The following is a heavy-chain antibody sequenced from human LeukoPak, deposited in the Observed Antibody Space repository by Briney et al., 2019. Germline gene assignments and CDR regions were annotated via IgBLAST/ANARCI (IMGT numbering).Heavy chain of an antibody. CDR1: GYTFTGYY. J-gene: IGHJ4*02. D-gene: IGHD5-24*01. V-gene: IGHV1-2*06. Sequence: ASVKVSCKASGYTFTGYYMHWVRQAPGQGLEWMGRINPNSGGTNYAQKFQGRVTMTRDTSISTAYMELSRLRSDDTAVYYCARGTTPRDGYNLFDYWGQGTLVTVSS. CDR3: ARGTTPRDGYNLFDY. CDR2: INPNSGGT.